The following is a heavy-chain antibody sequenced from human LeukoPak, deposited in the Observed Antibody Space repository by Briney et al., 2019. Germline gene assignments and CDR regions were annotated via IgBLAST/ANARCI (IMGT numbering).Heavy chain of an antibody. CDR1: GGSFSGYY. V-gene: IGHV4-34*01. D-gene: IGHD3-9*01. J-gene: IGHJ4*02. Sequence: SETLSLTCAVYGGSFSGYYWSWIRQPPGKGLEWIGEINHSGSTNYNPSLKSRVTISVDTSKNQFSLKLSSVTAADTAVYYCARGGLRYFDWLPQEFDYWGQGTLVTVSS. CDR3: ARGGLRYFDWLPQEFDY. CDR2: INHSGST.